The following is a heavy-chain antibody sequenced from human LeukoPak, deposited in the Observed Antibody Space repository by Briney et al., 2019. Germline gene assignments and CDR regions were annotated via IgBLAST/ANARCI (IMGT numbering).Heavy chain of an antibody. J-gene: IGHJ4*02. Sequence: PGGSLRLSCAASGFTFSNYWMHWVRQAPGKGLVWVSRMNSDGSRTSYADSVKGRFTISKNTLYLQMNSLRAEDTAVYYCARADTRDYWGQGTLVTVSS. CDR3: ARADTRDY. CDR1: GFTFSNYW. CDR2: MNSDGSRT. V-gene: IGHV3-74*01.